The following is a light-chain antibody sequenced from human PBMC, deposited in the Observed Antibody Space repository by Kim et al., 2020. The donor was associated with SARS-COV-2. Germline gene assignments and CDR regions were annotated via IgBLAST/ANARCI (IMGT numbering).Light chain of an antibody. CDR3: QQYGSSPYT. Sequence: EIVLTQSPGTLSLSPGERATLSCMASQSVSSSYLAWYQQKPGQAPRLLIYGASSRATGIPDRFSGSGSGTDFTLTISRLEPEDFAVYYCQQYGSSPYTFGQGTKLEI. CDR2: GAS. J-gene: IGKJ2*01. V-gene: IGKV3-20*01. CDR1: QSVSSSY.